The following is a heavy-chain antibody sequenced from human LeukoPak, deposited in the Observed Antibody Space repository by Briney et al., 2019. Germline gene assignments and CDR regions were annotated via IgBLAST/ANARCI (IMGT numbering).Heavy chain of an antibody. CDR3: AKDNEGAGTYYPRYGMDV. CDR2: ITWNSGSI. Sequence: GRSLRLSCATSGFTFHDYAMHWVRQVPGKGLEWVSGITWNSGSIGYADSVKGRLTISRDNAKNSLYLQMNSLRAEDTALYYCAKDNEGAGTYYPRYGMDVWGQGTTVTVSS. CDR1: GFTFHDYA. V-gene: IGHV3-9*01. J-gene: IGHJ6*02. D-gene: IGHD3-10*01.